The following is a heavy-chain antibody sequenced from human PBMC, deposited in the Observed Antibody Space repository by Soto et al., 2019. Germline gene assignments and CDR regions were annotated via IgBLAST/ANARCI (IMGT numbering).Heavy chain of an antibody. V-gene: IGHV1-3*01. CDR2: INAGNDNT. D-gene: IGHD3-10*01. Sequence: ASVNVSFNPSVYTFTSYAMHWVRQAPRQRLEWMGRINAGNDNTKYSQNLQGRVTITRDMFTSTAYIEQSSNRPEDPPVYYWEAVPPTMARGVINAVDIWGQGTMVTVSS. CDR3: EAVPPTMARGVINAVDI. CDR1: VYTFTSYA. J-gene: IGHJ3*02.